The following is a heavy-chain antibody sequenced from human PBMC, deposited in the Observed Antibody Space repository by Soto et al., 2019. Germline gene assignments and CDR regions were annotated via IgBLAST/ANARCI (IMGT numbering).Heavy chain of an antibody. Sequence: QLQLQESGPGLVKPSETLSLTCTVSGGSISSSSYYWGWIRQPPGKGLEWIGSIYYSGSTYYHPSLPSRVTISVDTSKNQFSLKLSSVTAADTAVYYCARHGAIAPEQLDYWGQGTLVTVSS. V-gene: IGHV4-39*01. CDR2: IYYSGST. D-gene: IGHD6-13*01. J-gene: IGHJ4*02. CDR1: GGSISSSSYY. CDR3: ARHGAIAPEQLDY.